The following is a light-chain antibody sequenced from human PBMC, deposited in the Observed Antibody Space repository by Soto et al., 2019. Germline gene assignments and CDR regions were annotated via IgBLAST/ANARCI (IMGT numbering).Light chain of an antibody. CDR3: SSYAGSNNFIL. V-gene: IGLV2-8*01. J-gene: IGLJ2*01. Sequence: QSALTQPPSASGSPGQSVTISCTGTTSDVGGYNYVSWYQLHPGKVPKLIIYEVNKRPSGVPDRFSGSKSGSTASLTVSGLQAEDEADYFCSSYAGSNNFILFGGGTKLTVL. CDR2: EVN. CDR1: TSDVGGYNY.